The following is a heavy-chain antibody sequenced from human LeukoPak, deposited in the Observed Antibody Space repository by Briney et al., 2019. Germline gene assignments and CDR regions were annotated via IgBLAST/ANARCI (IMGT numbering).Heavy chain of an antibody. CDR2: ISSSGSTI. CDR1: GFTFSSYE. V-gene: IGHV3-48*03. D-gene: IGHD3-22*01. CDR3: ARPRVYDSNAGT. Sequence: GGSLRLSCAASGFTFSSYETNWVRQAPGKGLEWVSYISSSGSTIYYADSVKGRFTISRDNAKNSLYLQMNSLRAEDTAVYYCARPRVYDSNAGTWGQGTLVTVSS. J-gene: IGHJ5*02.